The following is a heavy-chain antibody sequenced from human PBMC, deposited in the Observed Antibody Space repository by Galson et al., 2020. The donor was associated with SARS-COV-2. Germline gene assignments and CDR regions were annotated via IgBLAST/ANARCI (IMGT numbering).Heavy chain of an antibody. D-gene: IGHD3-3*01. Sequence: GGSLRLSCAASGFTFSDYYMSWIRQAPGKGLEWVSYISSSSSYTNYADSVKGRFTISRDNAKNSLYLQMNSLRAEDTAVYYCASSPRGPRHTIVGVVINWFDPWGQGTLVTISS. CDR2: ISSSSSYT. CDR3: ASSPRGPRHTIVGVVINWFDP. V-gene: IGHV3-11*06. J-gene: IGHJ5*02. CDR1: GFTFSDYY.